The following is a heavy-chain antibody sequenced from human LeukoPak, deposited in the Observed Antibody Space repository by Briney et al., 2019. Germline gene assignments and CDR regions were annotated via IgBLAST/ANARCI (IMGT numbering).Heavy chain of an antibody. Sequence: GASVTVSFMASGYTFTGYYMHWVRQAPGQGREGMGWLNPNSAATSYPEKFQGRVTMTRDTSISTAYMELSTLTSDDTAVYYCARGGEWYYDSSTYRLFDYWGQGTLVTVSS. J-gene: IGHJ4*02. CDR1: GYTFTGYY. CDR2: LNPNSAAT. CDR3: ARGGEWYYDSSTYRLFDY. V-gene: IGHV1-2*02. D-gene: IGHD3-22*01.